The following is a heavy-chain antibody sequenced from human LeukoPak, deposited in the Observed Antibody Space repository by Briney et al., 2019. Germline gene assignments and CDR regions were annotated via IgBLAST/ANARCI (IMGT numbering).Heavy chain of an antibody. CDR3: ARGDLYDAFDI. J-gene: IGHJ3*02. Sequence: SETLSLTCAVYGGSFSGYYWSWIRQPPGKGLEWIGEINHSGGTNYNPSLKSRVTISVDTSKNQFSLKLSSVTAADTAVYYCARGDLYDAFDIWGQGTMVTVSS. D-gene: IGHD3-16*01. CDR2: INHSGGT. V-gene: IGHV4-34*01. CDR1: GGSFSGYY.